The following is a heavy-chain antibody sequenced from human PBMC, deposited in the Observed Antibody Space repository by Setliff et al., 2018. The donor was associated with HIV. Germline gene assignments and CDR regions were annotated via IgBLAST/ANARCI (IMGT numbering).Heavy chain of an antibody. CDR3: ARGGVRGYSYGEAFDS. D-gene: IGHD5-18*01. CDR2: IISIFDKA. J-gene: IGHJ3*02. CDR1: GYTFSDYY. V-gene: IGHV1-69*13. Sequence: GASVKVSCKASGYTFSDYYLHWVRQAPGQAIEWMGGIISIFDKANYAQKFHGRLTITADDSTRTVYMELNSLGSGYTAVYYCARGGVRGYSYGEAFDSWGQGTLVTVSS.